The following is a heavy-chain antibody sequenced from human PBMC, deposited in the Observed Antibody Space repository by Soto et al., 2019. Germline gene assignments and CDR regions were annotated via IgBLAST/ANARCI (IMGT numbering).Heavy chain of an antibody. J-gene: IGHJ6*02. Sequence: EVQLVESGGGLVQPGGSLSLSCAASGFDFSNSWIHWVRQGQGKGLVWVSNINSDGSGTTYADSVKGRFTISRDNAKNTVYLQMNSLRAEDTAVYYCAKDTAYAMDVWGQGTTVTVSS. CDR1: GFDFSNSW. D-gene: IGHD2-15*01. V-gene: IGHV3-74*01. CDR2: INSDGSGT. CDR3: AKDTAYAMDV.